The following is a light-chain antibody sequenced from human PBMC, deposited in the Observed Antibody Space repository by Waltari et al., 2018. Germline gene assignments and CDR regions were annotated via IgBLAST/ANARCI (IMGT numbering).Light chain of an antibody. CDR2: DAS. CDR3: QQRSNWPPLT. V-gene: IGKV3-11*01. J-gene: IGKJ4*01. Sequence: EIVLTQSPATMSLSPRERATLSCRASQSVSTSLAWYQQRPGQAPRLLIFDASDRAKGIPARFTGSGSGTDFTLTISSLEPEDSAVYYCQQRSNWPPLTFGGGTKVEI. CDR1: QSVSTS.